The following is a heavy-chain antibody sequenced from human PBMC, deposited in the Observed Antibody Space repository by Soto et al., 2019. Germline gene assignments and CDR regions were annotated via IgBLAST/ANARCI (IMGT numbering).Heavy chain of an antibody. CDR3: ARGILGGVRIDYGMDV. V-gene: IGHV3-21*01. CDR2: ITSAGSYI. CDR1: GFTFSNYN. Sequence: EVQLVESGGGLVKPGGSLRLSCAASGFTFSNYNMNWVRQPPGKGLEWVSSITSAGSYIYYAESLKGRVTISRDNAKNSLFPQMNSLRAEDTALYFCARGILGGVRIDYGMDVWGQGTTVTVSS. D-gene: IGHD2-8*02. J-gene: IGHJ6*02.